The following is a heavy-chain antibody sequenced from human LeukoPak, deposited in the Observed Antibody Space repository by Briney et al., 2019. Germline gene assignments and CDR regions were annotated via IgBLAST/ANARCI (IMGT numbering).Heavy chain of an antibody. Sequence: ASVKVSCKASGYTFTSYYMHWVRQAPGQGLEWMGIINPSGGSTSYAQKFQGRVTMTRDMSTSTVYMELSSLRSEDTAVYYCARGRYCSSTSCYLSAYYYYYYMDVWGKGPRSPSP. CDR1: GYTFTSYY. CDR2: INPSGGST. D-gene: IGHD2-2*01. J-gene: IGHJ6*03. CDR3: ARGRYCSSTSCYLSAYYYYYYMDV. V-gene: IGHV1-46*01.